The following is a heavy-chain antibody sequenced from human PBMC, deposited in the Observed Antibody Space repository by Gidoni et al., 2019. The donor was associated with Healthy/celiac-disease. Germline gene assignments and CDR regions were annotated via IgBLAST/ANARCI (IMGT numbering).Heavy chain of an antibody. CDR1: GGSIIRGSYY. CDR3: ARVRAAAGTFWYFDL. Sequence: QVQLQESGPGLVKPSQTLSLTCTVSGGSIIRGSYYWSWIRQPAGKGLEWIGRIYTSGSTNYNPSLKSRVTISVDTSKNQFSLKLSSVTAADTAVYYCARVRAAAGTFWYFDLWGRGTLVTVSS. D-gene: IGHD6-13*01. V-gene: IGHV4-61*02. CDR2: IYTSGST. J-gene: IGHJ2*01.